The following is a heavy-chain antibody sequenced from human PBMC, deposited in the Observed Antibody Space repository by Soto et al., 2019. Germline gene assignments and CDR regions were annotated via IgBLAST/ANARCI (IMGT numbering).Heavy chain of an antibody. J-gene: IGHJ3*02. V-gene: IGHV3-53*01. CDR1: GFTVSSNY. Sequence: GGSLRRSCAASGFTVSSNYMSWVRQAPGKGLEWVSVIYSGGSTYYADSVKGRFTISRDNSKNTLYLQMNSLRAEDTAVYYCASSLGPDAFDIGGQGTMVNVSS. CDR3: ASSLGPDAFDI. D-gene: IGHD3-16*01. CDR2: IYSGGST.